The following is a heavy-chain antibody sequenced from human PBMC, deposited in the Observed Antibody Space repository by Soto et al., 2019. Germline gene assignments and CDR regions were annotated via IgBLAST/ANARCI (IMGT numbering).Heavy chain of an antibody. CDR3: AKDRENYFDY. D-gene: IGHD3-10*01. CDR2: ISYDGSNK. CDR1: GFTFSSYG. V-gene: IGHV3-30*18. Sequence: GGSLRLSCAASGFTFSSYGMHWVRQAPGKGLEWVAVISYDGSNKYYADSVKGRFTTSRDNSKNTLYLQMNSLRAEDTAVYYCAKDRENYFDYWGQGTLVTVSS. J-gene: IGHJ4*02.